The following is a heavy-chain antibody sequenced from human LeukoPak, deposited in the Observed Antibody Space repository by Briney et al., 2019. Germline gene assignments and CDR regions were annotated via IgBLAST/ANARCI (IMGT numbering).Heavy chain of an antibody. V-gene: IGHV3-74*01. D-gene: IGHD1-1*01. CDR1: GFTFSSYW. CDR3: ARDLNWDLFDY. CDR2: IKSDGGST. J-gene: IGHJ4*02. Sequence: GGSLRLSRAASGFTFSSYWMHWVRHAPGKGRVWVSRIKSDGGSTSYADCVKGRFTISRDNAKNTLYLQMNSLRAEDTAVYYCARDLNWDLFDYWGQGTLVTVSS.